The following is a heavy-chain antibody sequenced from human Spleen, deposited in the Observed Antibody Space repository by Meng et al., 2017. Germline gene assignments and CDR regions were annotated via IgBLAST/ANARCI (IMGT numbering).Heavy chain of an antibody. CDR2: IWYDGTNK. J-gene: IGHJ4*02. Sequence: QVQLGESGGGVVQPGRSLRLSCAASGFTFSSHGMHWVRQAPGKGLEWVAVIWYDGTNKNYADSVKGRFTISRDNSKNTLYLQMNSLRAEDTAVYYCARVGSATGGFYFDSWGQGSLVTVSS. V-gene: IGHV3-33*01. D-gene: IGHD1-26*01. CDR3: ARVGSATGGFYFDS. CDR1: GFTFSSHG.